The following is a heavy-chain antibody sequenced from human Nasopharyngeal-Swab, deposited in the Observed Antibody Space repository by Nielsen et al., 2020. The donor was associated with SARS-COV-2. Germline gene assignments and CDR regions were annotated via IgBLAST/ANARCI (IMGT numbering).Heavy chain of an antibody. D-gene: IGHD5-12*01. J-gene: IGHJ3*02. CDR1: GYTFTGYY. V-gene: IGHV1-2*04. CDR2: INPNSGGT. Sequence: ASVKVSCKASGYTFTGYYMHWVRPAPGQGLEWMGWINPNSGGTNYAQKFQGWVTMTRDTSISTAYMELSRLRSDDTAVYYCARDRGSGYGDAFDIWGQGTMVTVSS. CDR3: ARDRGSGYGDAFDI.